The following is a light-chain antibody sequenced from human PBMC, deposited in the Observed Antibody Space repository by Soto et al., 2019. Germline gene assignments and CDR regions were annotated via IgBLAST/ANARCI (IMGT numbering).Light chain of an antibody. CDR3: CSYVGSYTWV. V-gene: IGLV2-11*01. J-gene: IGLJ3*02. CDR2: DVS. CDR1: SSDVGGYNY. Sequence: QSALTQPRSVSGSPGQSVTISCTGTSSDVGGYNYVSWYQHHPGKAPKLMIYDVSKRPSGVPDRFSGSKSGNTASLTISGLQAEDDADYYCCSYVGSYTWVFGGGTKLTVL.